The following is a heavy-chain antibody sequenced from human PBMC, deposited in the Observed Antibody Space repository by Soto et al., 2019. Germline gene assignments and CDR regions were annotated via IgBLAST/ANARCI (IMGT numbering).Heavy chain of an antibody. D-gene: IGHD1-26*01. Sequence: QVQLVESGGGVVQPGRSLRLSCAASGFTFSSYGMHWVRQAPGKGLEWVAVIWYDGSNKYYADSVKGRFTISRDNSKNTVYLQMNSLRAEDTAVYYCARDWERAFDYWGQGTLVTVSS. CDR1: GFTFSSYG. CDR2: IWYDGSNK. CDR3: ARDWERAFDY. J-gene: IGHJ4*02. V-gene: IGHV3-33*01.